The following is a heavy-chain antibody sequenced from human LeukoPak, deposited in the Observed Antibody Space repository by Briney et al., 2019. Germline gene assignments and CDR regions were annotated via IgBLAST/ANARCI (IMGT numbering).Heavy chain of an antibody. J-gene: IGHJ4*02. Sequence: GGSLRLSCAASGFTFSSYAMNWVRQAPGKGLEWVSGISGSGGGTYYADSVTGRFTISRDSSKNTLSLQMNSLRAEDTAIYYCAKGNIPRSYYFDYWGQGTLVTVSS. V-gene: IGHV3-23*01. CDR1: GFTFSSYA. CDR3: AKGNIPRSYYFDY. CDR2: ISGSGGGT.